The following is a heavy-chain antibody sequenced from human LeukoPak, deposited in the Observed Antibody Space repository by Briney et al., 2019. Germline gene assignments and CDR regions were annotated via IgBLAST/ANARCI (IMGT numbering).Heavy chain of an antibody. CDR3: ARSEVVYYDSSGYYSFDY. J-gene: IGHJ4*02. Sequence: GGSLRLSCAASGFIFSSYSMNWVRQAPGKGLEWVSSISSSSSYIYYADSVKGRFTISRDNAKNSLYLQMNSLRAEDTAVYYCARSEVVYYDSSGYYSFDYWGQGTLVTVSS. CDR2: ISSSSSYI. CDR1: GFIFSSYS. V-gene: IGHV3-21*01. D-gene: IGHD3-22*01.